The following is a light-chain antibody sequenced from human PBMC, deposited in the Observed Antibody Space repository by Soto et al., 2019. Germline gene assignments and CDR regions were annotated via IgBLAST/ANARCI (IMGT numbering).Light chain of an antibody. J-gene: IGKJ2*01. V-gene: IGKV3D-20*02. Sequence: EIVLTQSPGTLSLSPGERATLSCRASQSVGSTYLAWYQQKPGQAPRLLIYDASSRATGIPDRFSGSGSGTDFTLTISRLEPEDFATYYCQQLNSHPRTFGQGTKLEIK. CDR2: DAS. CDR1: QSVGSTY. CDR3: QQLNSHPRT.